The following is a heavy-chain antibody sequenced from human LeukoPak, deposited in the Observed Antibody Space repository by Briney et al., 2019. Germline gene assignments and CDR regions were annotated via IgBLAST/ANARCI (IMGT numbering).Heavy chain of an antibody. D-gene: IGHD5-12*01. CDR3: AREGVGRTGYVSGDFDF. CDR2: VFYSGVT. V-gene: IGHV4-38-2*02. Sequence: SSETLSLTCVVSSFSISNGFYWVWIRQPPGKGLEWIGNVFYSGVTYYNPSLMSRVTISVDTSKNQFSLKPNSVTAADTAVYYCAREGVGRTGYVSGDFDFWGQGVLVTVSS. J-gene: IGHJ4*02. CDR1: SFSISNGFY.